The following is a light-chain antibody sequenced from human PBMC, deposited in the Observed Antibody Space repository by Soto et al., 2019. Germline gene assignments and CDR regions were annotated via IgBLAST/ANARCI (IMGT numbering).Light chain of an antibody. J-gene: IGLJ2*01. CDR2: EVS. V-gene: IGLV2-14*01. Sequence: QSALTQPASVSGSPGQSITISCTGTSRDVGGYNYVSWHQQHPGKAPKVIITEVSNRPSGVSNRFSGSKSVNTASLTISGLQAEDEADYYCSSYISSSTFVVFGGGTKLTVL. CDR1: SRDVGGYNY. CDR3: SSYISSSTFVV.